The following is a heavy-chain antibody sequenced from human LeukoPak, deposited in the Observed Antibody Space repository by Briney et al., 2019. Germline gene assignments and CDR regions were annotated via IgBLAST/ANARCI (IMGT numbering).Heavy chain of an antibody. CDR1: GGSFSGYY. CDR3: AILHIQLLYGYWLDP. Sequence: SETLSLTCAVYGGSFSGYYWSWLRQPPGKGLEWIGEINHSGSTNYNPSLKSRVTISVDTSKNQFSLKLSSVTAADTAVYYCAILHIQLLYGYWLDPWGQGTLVTVSS. CDR2: INHSGST. D-gene: IGHD2-2*02. J-gene: IGHJ5*02. V-gene: IGHV4-34*01.